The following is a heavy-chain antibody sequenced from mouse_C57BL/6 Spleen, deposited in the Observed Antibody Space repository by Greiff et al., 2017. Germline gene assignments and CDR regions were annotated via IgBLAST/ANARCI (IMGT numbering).Heavy chain of an antibody. CDR3: ARSYYYDPYYFDY. J-gene: IGHJ2*01. CDR2: IYPGDGDT. Sequence: VKLMESGPELVKPGASVKISCKASGYAFSSSWMNWVKQRPGKGLEWIGRIYPGDGDTNYNGKFKGKATLTADKSSSTAYMQLSSLTSEDSAVYFCARSYYYDPYYFDYWGQGTTLTVSS. D-gene: IGHD1-1*01. CDR1: GYAFSSSW. V-gene: IGHV1-82*01.